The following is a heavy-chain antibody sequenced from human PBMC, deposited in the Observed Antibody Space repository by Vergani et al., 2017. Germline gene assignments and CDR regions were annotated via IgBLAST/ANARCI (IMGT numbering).Heavy chain of an antibody. J-gene: IGHJ4*02. CDR1: GFTFSNAW. Sequence: EVQLVESGGGLVKPGGSLRLSCAASGFTFSNAWMSWVRQAPGKGLLWVGRIKSKTDGGTTDYAAPVKGRFTISRDDSKNTLYLQLSGLKTEDKAVYFCSRGRRYSFGYSDYWGQGTLVTVSS. CDR2: IKSKTDGGTT. D-gene: IGHD5-18*01. CDR3: SRGRRYSFGYSDY. V-gene: IGHV3-15*01.